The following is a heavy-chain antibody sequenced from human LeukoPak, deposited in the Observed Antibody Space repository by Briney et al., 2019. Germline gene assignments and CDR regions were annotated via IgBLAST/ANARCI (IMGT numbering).Heavy chain of an antibody. CDR3: VSTATFDC. CDR1: GFTFSIYW. Sequence: GGSLRLSCAASGFTFSIYWMSWVRQAPGKGLEWVANIKQDGSEKYYVDSVKGRFTISRDNAKNSLYLQMNSLRAEDTAMYYCVSTATFDCWGQGTLVTVSS. CDR2: IKQDGSEK. J-gene: IGHJ4*02. D-gene: IGHD5/OR15-5a*01. V-gene: IGHV3-7*05.